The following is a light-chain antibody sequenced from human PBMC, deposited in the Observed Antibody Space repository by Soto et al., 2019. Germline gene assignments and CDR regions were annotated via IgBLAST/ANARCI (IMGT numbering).Light chain of an antibody. CDR3: QQRSNWPIT. CDR1: PSVTNF. Sequence: EIVLTQSPATLSFSPGERAXXXCXASPSVTNFLAWYQQKPGQAPRLLIYDASNRATGIPARFSGSGSGTDFTLTISSLEPEDFAVYYCQQRSNWPITFGQGTRLEIK. CDR2: DAS. V-gene: IGKV3-11*01. J-gene: IGKJ5*01.